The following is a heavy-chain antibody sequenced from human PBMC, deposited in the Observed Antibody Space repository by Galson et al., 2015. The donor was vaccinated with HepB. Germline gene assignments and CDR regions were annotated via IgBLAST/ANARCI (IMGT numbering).Heavy chain of an antibody. CDR1: GFTFSSYS. Sequence: SLRLSCAASGFTFSSYSMNWVRQAPGKGLEWVSYISSSNSYIYYADSVKGRFTISRDNAKNSLYLQMNSLRDEDTAVYYCARARGAYNYGANDLDYWGQGTLVTVSS. V-gene: IGHV3-21*05. CDR3: ARARGAYNYGANDLDY. CDR2: ISSSNSYI. J-gene: IGHJ4*02. D-gene: IGHD5-18*01.